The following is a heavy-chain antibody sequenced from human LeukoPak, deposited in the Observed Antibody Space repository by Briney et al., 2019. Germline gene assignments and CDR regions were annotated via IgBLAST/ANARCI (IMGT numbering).Heavy chain of an antibody. CDR2: IYYSGST. D-gene: IGHD5-18*01. V-gene: IGHV4-39*07. CDR3: ARDHNTAMVPHYDY. CDR1: GGSISSSSYY. J-gene: IGHJ4*02. Sequence: PSETLSLTCTVSGGSISSSSYYWGWTRQPPGKGLEWIGSIYYSGSTYYNPSLKSRVTISVDTSKNQFSLKLSSVTAADTAVYYCARDHNTAMVPHYDYWGQGTLVTVSS.